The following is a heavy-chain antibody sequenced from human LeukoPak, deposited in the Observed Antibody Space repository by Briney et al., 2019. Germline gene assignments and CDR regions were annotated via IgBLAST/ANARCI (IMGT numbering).Heavy chain of an antibody. Sequence: PGGSLRLSCAASGFTFSSYWMHWVRQAPGKGLVWVSRINSDGSSTSYADSVKGRFTISRDNAKNTLYLQRNSLRAEDTAVYYCASPGPVTTDPRDFQHWGQGTLVTVSS. CDR2: INSDGSST. CDR3: ASPGPVTTDPRDFQH. D-gene: IGHD4-17*01. J-gene: IGHJ1*01. CDR1: GFTFSSYW. V-gene: IGHV3-74*01.